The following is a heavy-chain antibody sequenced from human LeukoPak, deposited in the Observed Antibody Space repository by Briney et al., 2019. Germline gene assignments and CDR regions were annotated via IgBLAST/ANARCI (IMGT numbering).Heavy chain of an antibody. CDR1: GGSISSYY. J-gene: IGHJ4*02. D-gene: IGHD1-26*01. CDR2: IYYSGST. CDR3: ARDRGTYFDY. V-gene: IGHV4-59*01. Sequence: SETLSLTCTVSGGSISSYYWSWIRQPPGKGLEWIGYIYYSGSTNYNPSLKSRVTISVDTSKYQFSLKLSSVTAADTAVYYCARDRGTYFDYWGQGTLVTVSS.